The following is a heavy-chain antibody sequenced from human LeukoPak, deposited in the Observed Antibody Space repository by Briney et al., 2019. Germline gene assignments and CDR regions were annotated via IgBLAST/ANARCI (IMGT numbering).Heavy chain of an antibody. CDR2: IYYSGST. J-gene: IGHJ3*02. CDR1: GGSISSSSYY. CDR3: ARSTRDAFDI. V-gene: IGHV4-39*07. Sequence: NSSETLSLTCTVSGGSISSSSYYWGWIRQPPGKGLEWIGSIYYSGSTYYNPSLKSRVTISVDTSKNQFSLKLSSVTAADTAVYYCARSTRDAFDIWGQGTMVTVSS.